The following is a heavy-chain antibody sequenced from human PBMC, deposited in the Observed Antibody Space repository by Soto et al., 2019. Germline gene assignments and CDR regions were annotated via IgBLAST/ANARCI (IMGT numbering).Heavy chain of an antibody. CDR3: ARGRRDQLIRSRGHWFDT. Sequence: SETLSLTCTVSGGSISSYYWSWIWQPAGKGLEWIGRIYTSGSTNYNPSLKSRVTMSVDTSKNQFSLNLSSLTAADTAVYYCARGRRDQLIRSRGHWFDTWGQGTLVTVSS. CDR1: GGSISSYY. J-gene: IGHJ5*02. V-gene: IGHV4-4*07. CDR2: IYTSGST. D-gene: IGHD2-2*01.